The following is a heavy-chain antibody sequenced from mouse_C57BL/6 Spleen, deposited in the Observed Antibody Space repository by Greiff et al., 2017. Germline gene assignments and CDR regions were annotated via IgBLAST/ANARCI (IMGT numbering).Heavy chain of an antibody. D-gene: IGHD1-1*01. Sequence: VQVVESGPELVKPGASVKISCKASGYAFSSSWMNWVKQRPGKGLEWIGRIYPGDGDTNYNGKFKGKATLTADKSSSTAYMQLSSLTSEDSAVYFCASPSYYDGSSLYAMDYWGQGTSVTVSS. CDR1: GYAFSSSW. CDR3: ASPSYYDGSSLYAMDY. J-gene: IGHJ4*01. V-gene: IGHV1-82*01. CDR2: IYPGDGDT.